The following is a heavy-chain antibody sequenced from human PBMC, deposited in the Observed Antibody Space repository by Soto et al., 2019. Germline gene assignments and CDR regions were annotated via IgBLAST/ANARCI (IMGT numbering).Heavy chain of an antibody. J-gene: IGHJ2*01. CDR1: GGSISSSSYY. CDR3: ARPESGSILWEGGGWYFDL. Sequence: QLQLQESGPGLVKPSETLSLTCTVSGGSISSSSYYWGWIRQPPGKGLEWIGSIYYSGSTYYNPSLKSRVTISVDTSKNQFSLKLSSVTAADTAVYYCARPESGSILWEGGGWYFDLWGRGTLVTVSS. CDR2: IYYSGST. D-gene: IGHD2-21*01. V-gene: IGHV4-39*01.